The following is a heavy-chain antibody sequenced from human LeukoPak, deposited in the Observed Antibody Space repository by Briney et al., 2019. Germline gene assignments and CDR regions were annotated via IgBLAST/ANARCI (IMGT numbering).Heavy chain of an antibody. J-gene: IGHJ4*02. D-gene: IGHD4-17*01. Sequence: GASVKVSCKASGYTFTNYAMHWMRQAPGQRLEWMGWINTGNGDTKYSQKFQGRVTITRDTSASTAYMELSSLRSEDTAVYYCARDHGYGANYFDYWGQGTLVTVSS. CDR3: ARDHGYGANYFDY. CDR1: GYTFTNYA. CDR2: INTGNGDT. V-gene: IGHV1-3*04.